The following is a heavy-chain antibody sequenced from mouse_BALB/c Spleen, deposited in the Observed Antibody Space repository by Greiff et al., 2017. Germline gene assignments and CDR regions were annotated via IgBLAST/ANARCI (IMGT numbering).Heavy chain of an antibody. CDR3: ARQGSDGYSYAMDY. V-gene: IGHV5-9-3*01. CDR2: ISSGGSYT. CDR1: GFTFSSYA. J-gene: IGHJ4*01. D-gene: IGHD2-3*01. Sequence: EVQRVESGGGLVKPGGSLKLSCAASGFTFSSYAMSWVRQTPEKRLEWVATISSGGSYTYYPDSVKGRFTISRDNAKNTLYLQMSSLRSEDTAMYYCARQGSDGYSYAMDYWGQGTSVTVSS.